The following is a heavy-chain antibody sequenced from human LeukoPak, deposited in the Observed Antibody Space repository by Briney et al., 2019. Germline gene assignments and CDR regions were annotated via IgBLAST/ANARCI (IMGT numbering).Heavy chain of an antibody. CDR1: GFTFSSYA. D-gene: IGHD6-13*01. J-gene: IGHJ4*02. CDR2: ISGSAGST. Sequence: PGGSLRLSCAASGFTFSSYAMSWVRQAPGKGLEWVSGISGSAGSTYYADSVKGRFTNTRDNSKNTLYLQMNSPRAEDTAVYYCAKDLRSSNYYYFDYWAREPWSPSPQ. CDR3: AKDLRSSNYYYFDY. V-gene: IGHV3-23*01.